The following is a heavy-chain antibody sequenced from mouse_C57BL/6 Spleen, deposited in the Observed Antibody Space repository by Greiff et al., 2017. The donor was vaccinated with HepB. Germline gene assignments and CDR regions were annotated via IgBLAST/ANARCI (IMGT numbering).Heavy chain of an antibody. Sequence: QVQLQQPGAELVKPGASVKLSCKASGYTFTSYWMHWVKQRPGQGLEWIGMIHPNSGSTNYNEKFKSKATLTVDKSSSTAYMQLSSLTSEDSAVYYCARAFLITTVVAPFAYWGQGTLVTVSA. CDR2: IHPNSGST. J-gene: IGHJ3*01. CDR1: GYTFTSYW. CDR3: ARAFLITTVVAPFAY. V-gene: IGHV1-64*01. D-gene: IGHD1-1*01.